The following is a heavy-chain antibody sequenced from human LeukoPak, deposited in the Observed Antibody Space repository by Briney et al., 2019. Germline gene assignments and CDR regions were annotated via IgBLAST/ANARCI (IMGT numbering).Heavy chain of an antibody. CDR1: GYTFTSYG. J-gene: IGHJ4*02. CDR3: ARGDIVVVPAASDPGGEYDY. Sequence: GASVKVSCKASGYTFTSYGISWVRQAPGQGLEWMGWINPNSGGTNYAQKFQGWVTMTRDTSISTAYMELSRLRSDDTAVYYCARGDIVVVPAASDPGGEYDYWGQGTLVTVSS. D-gene: IGHD2-2*01. CDR2: INPNSGGT. V-gene: IGHV1-2*04.